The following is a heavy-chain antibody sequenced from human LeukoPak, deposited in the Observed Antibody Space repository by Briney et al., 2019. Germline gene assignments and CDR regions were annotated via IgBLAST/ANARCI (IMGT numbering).Heavy chain of an antibody. V-gene: IGHV4-4*07. J-gene: IGHJ5*02. CDR2: IYTSGST. CDR1: GGSISSYY. Sequence: SETLSLTCTVSGGSISSYYWSWIRHPAGKGLELIGRIYTSGSTNYNPSLKSRVTMSVDTSKNQFSLKLSSVTAADTAMYYCARGSNGGDYSGWFDPWGQGTLVTVSS. D-gene: IGHD4-17*01. CDR3: ARGSNGGDYSGWFDP.